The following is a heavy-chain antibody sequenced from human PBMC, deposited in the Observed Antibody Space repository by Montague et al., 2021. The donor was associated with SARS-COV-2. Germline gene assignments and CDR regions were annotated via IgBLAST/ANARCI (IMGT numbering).Heavy chain of an antibody. V-gene: IGHV6-1*01. D-gene: IGHD3-10*02. CDR2: ANYRSKWHY. Sequence: CAISGDSVSSNNAAWNWIRQSPSRGLEWLGRANYRSKWHYDYAVSVKSRILIIPNTSKNQFSLKLSSVTAADTAVYYCARQGPLFSWFDPWGQGTLVTVPS. CDR3: ARQGPLFSWFDP. CDR1: GDSVSSNNAA. J-gene: IGHJ5*02.